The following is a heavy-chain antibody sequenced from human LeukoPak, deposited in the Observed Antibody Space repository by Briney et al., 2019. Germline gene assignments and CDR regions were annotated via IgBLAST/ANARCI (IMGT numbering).Heavy chain of an antibody. D-gene: IGHD1-1*01. Sequence: GRSLRLSCAASGFTFSNYAIHWVRQAPGKGLEWVAVISYDGSKKYYADSVKGRFTISRDNSKNTLYLQMNSLRAEDTAVYYCARDPVATTATDYYYYYYMDVWGKGTTVTVSS. CDR3: ARDPVATTATDYYYYYYMDV. CDR2: ISYDGSKK. CDR1: GFTFSNYA. V-gene: IGHV3-30*04. J-gene: IGHJ6*03.